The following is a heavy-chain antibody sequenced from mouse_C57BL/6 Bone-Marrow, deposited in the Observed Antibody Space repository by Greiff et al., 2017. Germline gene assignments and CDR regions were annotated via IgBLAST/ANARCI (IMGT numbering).Heavy chain of an antibody. CDR2: IDPEDGEN. J-gene: IGHJ2*01. Sequence: VQLQQSGAELVKPGASVKLSCTASGFNIKDYYIHWVKQRTEQGLEWIGRIDPEDGENKYAPKFQDKAPITADTSSNTAYLQLSSLTSEDTAVYYCTRSLIYYGTNYWGQGTTLTVSS. CDR1: GFNIKDYY. D-gene: IGHD1-1*01. V-gene: IGHV14-2*01. CDR3: TRSLIYYGTNY.